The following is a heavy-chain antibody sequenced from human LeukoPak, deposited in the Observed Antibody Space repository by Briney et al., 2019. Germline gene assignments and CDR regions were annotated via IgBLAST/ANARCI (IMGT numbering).Heavy chain of an antibody. CDR1: GGTFSSYA. CDR2: IIPIFGTA. J-gene: IGHJ3*02. V-gene: IGHV1-69*05. Sequence: GASVKVSCKASGGTFSSYAISWVRQAPGQGLEWMGGIIPIFGTANYAQKFQGRVTITTDESTSTAYMVLSSLRSEDTAVYYCAREGLTVGIAAAAIWGQGTMVTVSS. CDR3: AREGLTVGIAAAAI. D-gene: IGHD6-13*01.